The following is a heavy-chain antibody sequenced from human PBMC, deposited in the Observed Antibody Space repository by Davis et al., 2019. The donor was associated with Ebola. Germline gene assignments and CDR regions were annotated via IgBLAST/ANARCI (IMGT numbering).Heavy chain of an antibody. CDR1: GGSISSGDYY. CDR3: ARESSSSRVGFDY. J-gene: IGHJ4*02. Sequence: MPSETLSLTCTVSGGSISSGDYYWSWIRQTPGKGLEWIGCTYYSVSTYYNPSLKSRLTISVDTSNNLFSLELSSVTAADTAVYYCARESSSSRVGFDYWGQGTLVTVSS. V-gene: IGHV4-30-4*01. D-gene: IGHD6-13*01. CDR2: TYYSVST.